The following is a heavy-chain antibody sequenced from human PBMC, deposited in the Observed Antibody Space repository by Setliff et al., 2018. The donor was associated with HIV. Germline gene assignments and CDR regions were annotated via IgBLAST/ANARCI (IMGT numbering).Heavy chain of an antibody. CDR2: IHHTGRT. CDR3: APGEGVASTYYHD. J-gene: IGHJ4*01. Sequence: SETLSLTCTVSDDSVSTFYWNWIRQPPGKGLEWIGFIHHTGRTVSNPSLKSRVTILMDLSRNQLSLHLASVTTADTAVYFCAPGEGVASTYYHDWGQGTQVTVSS. D-gene: IGHD3-3*01. V-gene: IGHV4-59*02. CDR1: DDSVSTFY.